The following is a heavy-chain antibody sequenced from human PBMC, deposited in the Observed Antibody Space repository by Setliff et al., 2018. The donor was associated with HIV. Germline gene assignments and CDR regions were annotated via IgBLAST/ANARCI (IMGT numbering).Heavy chain of an antibody. J-gene: IGHJ6*03. V-gene: IGHV5-51*01. CDR2: IYPADSDT. D-gene: IGHD3-3*01. CDR3: ARLYDFWSGNSRNYYMDV. CDR1: GYSFTNYW. Sequence: GESLKISCKGSGYSFTNYWIGWVRQVPGKGLEWMGIIYPADSDTRYSPSFQGQVTISADQSISTAYLQWSSLRASDTAVYYCARLYDFWSGNSRNYYMDVWGKGTTVTVSS.